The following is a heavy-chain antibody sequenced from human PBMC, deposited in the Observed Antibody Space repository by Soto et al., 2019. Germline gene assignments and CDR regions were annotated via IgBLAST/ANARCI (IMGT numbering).Heavy chain of an antibody. Sequence: EAQLVESGGGLVQPGGSLRLSCAASGFTFSNYEMHWVRQAPGKGLEYVSGISNNGAHTDYAKSVKGRLTISRDNSENTLYLQMGSLRAEDMALYYCARRGYGSRWPNVYMDVWGKGTTVTVSS. J-gene: IGHJ6*03. CDR1: GFTFSNYE. CDR2: ISNNGAHT. D-gene: IGHD6-13*01. CDR3: ARRGYGSRWPNVYMDV. V-gene: IGHV3-64*01.